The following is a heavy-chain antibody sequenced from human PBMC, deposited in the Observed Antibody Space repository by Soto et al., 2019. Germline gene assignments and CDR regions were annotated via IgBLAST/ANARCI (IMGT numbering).Heavy chain of an antibody. V-gene: IGHV4-34*01. J-gene: IGHJ6*03. Sequence: SETLSLTCAVYGGSFSGYYWSWIRQPPGKGLEWIGEINHSGSTNYNPSLKSRVTISVDTSKNQFSLKLSSVTAADTAVYYCARIGYCSSTSCRGYYYYYMDVWGKGTTVTVSS. CDR3: ARIGYCSSTSCRGYYYYYMDV. D-gene: IGHD2-2*01. CDR1: GGSFSGYY. CDR2: INHSGST.